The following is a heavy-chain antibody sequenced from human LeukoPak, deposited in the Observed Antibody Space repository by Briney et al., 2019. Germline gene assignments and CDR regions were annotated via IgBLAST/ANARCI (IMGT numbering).Heavy chain of an antibody. J-gene: IGHJ3*02. D-gene: IGHD3-22*01. CDR3: ARGGSYDSSGYYLWAFDI. CDR1: GGSINSATYY. Sequence: SETLSLTCNVSGGSINSATYYWPWIRQPAGTGLEWIGRIHTSGSTNYDPSLKSRVTISVDASKNQFSLKLSSVTAADTAVYYCARGGSYDSSGYYLWAFDIWGQGTMVTVSS. CDR2: IHTSGST. V-gene: IGHV4-61*02.